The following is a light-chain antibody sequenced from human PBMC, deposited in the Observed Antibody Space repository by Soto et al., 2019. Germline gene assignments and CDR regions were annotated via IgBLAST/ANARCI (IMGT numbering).Light chain of an antibody. CDR3: TSYAGSKTYV. CDR1: KNDIGVYDF. J-gene: IGLJ1*01. Sequence: QSALTLPPSASGSPGQSVTISCTGTKNDIGVYDFVSWYQHHPGKAPRLIIYEVVQRPSGVPDRFSGSKSGNTASLTVSGLPAADEADYFRTSYAGSKTYVFGSWTTVTVL. V-gene: IGLV2-8*01. CDR2: EVV.